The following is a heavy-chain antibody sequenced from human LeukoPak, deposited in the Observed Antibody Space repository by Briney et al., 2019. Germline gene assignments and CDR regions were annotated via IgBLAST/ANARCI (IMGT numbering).Heavy chain of an antibody. V-gene: IGHV4-4*07. CDR1: GGSIITYY. CDR2: VYTSGST. D-gene: IGHD1-14*01. Sequence: PSETLSLTCTVSGGSIITYYWSWIRQPAGKGLEWIGRVYTSGSTNYNPSLRSRVTISVDSSKNQFSLKLNSVTAADTAVYYCARAPRAYNIRFDYWGQGTLVTVSS. CDR3: ARAPRAYNIRFDY. J-gene: IGHJ4*02.